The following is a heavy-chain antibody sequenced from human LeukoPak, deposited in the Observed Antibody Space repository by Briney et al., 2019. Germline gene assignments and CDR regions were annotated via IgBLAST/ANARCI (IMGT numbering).Heavy chain of an antibody. Sequence: PSETLSLTCTVSGGSISSYYWSWIRQPAGKGLEWIGRIYTSGSTNYNPSLKSRVTMSVDTSKNQFSLKLSSVTAADTAVYYCARGDRLRLAARPSYYFDYWGQGTLVTVSS. CDR3: ARGDRLRLAARPSYYFDY. CDR1: GGSISSYY. J-gene: IGHJ4*02. CDR2: IYTSGST. V-gene: IGHV4-4*07. D-gene: IGHD6-6*01.